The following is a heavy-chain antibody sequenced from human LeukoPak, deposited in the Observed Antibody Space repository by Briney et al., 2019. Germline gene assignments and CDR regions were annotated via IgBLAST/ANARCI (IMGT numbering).Heavy chain of an antibody. CDR1: GFTFSSSG. J-gene: IGHJ4*02. V-gene: IGHV3-7*03. CDR3: ARKRNSFFDY. CDR2: INQDGGEI. Sequence: PGGSLRLSCAASGFTFSSSGMHWVRQAPGKGLEWVASINQDGGEIHYVDSVKGRFTISRDNAKNSLYLQMNSLTAEDTAVYYCARKRNSFFDYWGQGTLVTVSS. D-gene: IGHD1-14*01.